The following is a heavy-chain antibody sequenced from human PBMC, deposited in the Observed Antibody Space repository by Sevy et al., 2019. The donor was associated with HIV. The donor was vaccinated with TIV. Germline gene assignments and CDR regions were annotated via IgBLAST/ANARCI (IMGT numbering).Heavy chain of an antibody. CDR2: VNHSGST. V-gene: IGHV4-34*01. CDR1: AGSFSGYY. J-gene: IGHJ4*02. D-gene: IGHD3-16*02. CDR3: ARGRFDDYVWGSYRYFDS. Sequence: SETLSLTCGVSAGSFSGYYRTWIRQPPGRGLEWIGEVNHSGSTNYNWSLKSRVTISLDTSKNQFPLKLTSVTAADTAIYYCARGRFDDYVWGSYRYFDSWGQGTLVTVSS.